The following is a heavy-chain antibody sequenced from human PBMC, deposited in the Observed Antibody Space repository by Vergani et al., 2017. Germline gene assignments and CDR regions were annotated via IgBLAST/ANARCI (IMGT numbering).Heavy chain of an antibody. D-gene: IGHD3-16*02. Sequence: EVQVLESGGDVVQPGGSLRLSCAATGVTSSNFAMAWVRQAPGKGLEWVSEISGNGGSTFYAASVKGRFTISRDNSNNMLYLQMNNLRAEDTAVYYCAILSSIIQLWPNAFDVWGPGTVVTVSS. CDR1: GVTSSNFA. J-gene: IGHJ3*01. V-gene: IGHV3-23*01. CDR2: ISGNGGST. CDR3: AILSSIIQLWPNAFDV.